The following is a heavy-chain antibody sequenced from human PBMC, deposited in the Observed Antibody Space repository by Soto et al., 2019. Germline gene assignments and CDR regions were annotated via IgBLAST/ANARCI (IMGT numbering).Heavy chain of an antibody. V-gene: IGHV4-4*02. CDR3: ARTITSGTRFDY. CDR1: GGSISTSNW. D-gene: IGHD1-1*01. Sequence: QVQLQESGPGLVKPSGTLSLTCAVSGGSISTSNWWRWVLQPPGKGLEWIGEVYHSGSTNYNPSFKSRVAMSVDKSKKQFSLKLNSVTAADTAQYYCARTITSGTRFDYWGQGSLVTVSS. CDR2: VYHSGST. J-gene: IGHJ4*02.